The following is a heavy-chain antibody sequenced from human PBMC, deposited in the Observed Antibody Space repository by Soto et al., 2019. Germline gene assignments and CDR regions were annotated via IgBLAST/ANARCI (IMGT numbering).Heavy chain of an antibody. D-gene: IGHD5-18*01. CDR1: GYTFTSYA. V-gene: IGHV1-3*01. Sequence: ASVKVSCKASGYTFTSYAMHWVSQAPGQGLEWMGWISAGKENTKYSQKLQGRVTLTTDTSTSTAYMELRSLRSDDTAVYYCAPHTLDTGMPSGYWGQGTLVTVSS. CDR2: ISAGKENT. J-gene: IGHJ4*02. CDR3: APHTLDTGMPSGY.